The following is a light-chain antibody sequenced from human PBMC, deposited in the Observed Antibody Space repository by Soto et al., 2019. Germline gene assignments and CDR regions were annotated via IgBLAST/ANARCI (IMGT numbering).Light chain of an antibody. CDR2: KVS. Sequence: VVMTQSPLSLPVTLGQPASISCSSSQSLVFRDGNTYLNWFQQRPGQSPRRLIYKVSNRDSGVPGRFSGSGSDTNFTLEISRVEAEDSRVYYCMHGRHWTFGQGTKVEIK. CDR3: MHGRHWT. CDR1: QSLVFRDGNTY. V-gene: IGKV2-30*01. J-gene: IGKJ1*01.